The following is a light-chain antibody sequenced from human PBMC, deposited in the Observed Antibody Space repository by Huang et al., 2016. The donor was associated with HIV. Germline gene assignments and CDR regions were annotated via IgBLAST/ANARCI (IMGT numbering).Light chain of an antibody. CDR2: GSS. CDR3: QQYGTSPRT. J-gene: IGKJ1*01. Sequence: EILLTQSPGTLSLSPGERATLACRASQSVSSSYLAWYQQKPGQAPRLLIYGSSTRATGIPDRFSGSGSGTDCTLSISSLQPEDFAVYFCQQYGTSPRTFGQGTKVEIK. CDR1: QSVSSSY. V-gene: IGKV3-20*01.